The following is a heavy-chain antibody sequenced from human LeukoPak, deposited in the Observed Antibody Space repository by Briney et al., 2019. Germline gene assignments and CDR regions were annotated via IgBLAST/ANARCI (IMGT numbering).Heavy chain of an antibody. Sequence: SETLSLTCAVYGGSFSGYYWSWIRQPPGKGLGWIGEINHSGSTNYNPSLKSRVTISVDTSKNQFSLKLSSVTAAETAAYYCARGHDSSGWYFDYWGQGTLVTVSS. CDR1: GGSFSGYY. V-gene: IGHV4-34*01. D-gene: IGHD6-19*01. J-gene: IGHJ4*02. CDR3: ARGHDSSGWYFDY. CDR2: INHSGST.